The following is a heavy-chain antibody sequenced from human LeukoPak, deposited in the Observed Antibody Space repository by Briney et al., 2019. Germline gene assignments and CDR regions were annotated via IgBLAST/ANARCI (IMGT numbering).Heavy chain of an antibody. CDR3: TRGGSADPFEH. Sequence: SETLSLTCTVSGYSISSGYYWGWIRQPPGKGLEWIGGLYHSGSTYYSPSLRSRVTISLDTLKNQFSLKLSSVTAADTAVYYCTRGGSADPFEHWGQGTLVTVSS. J-gene: IGHJ4*02. CDR1: GYSISSGYY. CDR2: LYHSGST. V-gene: IGHV4-38-2*02. D-gene: IGHD1-26*01.